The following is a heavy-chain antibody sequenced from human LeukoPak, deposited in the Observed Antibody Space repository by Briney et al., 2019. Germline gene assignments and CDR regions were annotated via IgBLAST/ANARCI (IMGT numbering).Heavy chain of an antibody. CDR3: ARGLDYGDYQYYFDY. CDR2: INHSGST. V-gene: IGHV4-34*01. CDR1: GGSFSGYY. J-gene: IGHJ4*02. D-gene: IGHD4-17*01. Sequence: SETLSLTCAVYGGSFSGYYWSWIRQPPGKGLEWIGKINHSGSTNYNPSLKSRVTISVDTSKNQFSLKLSSVTAADTAVYYCARGLDYGDYQYYFDYWGQGTLVTVSS.